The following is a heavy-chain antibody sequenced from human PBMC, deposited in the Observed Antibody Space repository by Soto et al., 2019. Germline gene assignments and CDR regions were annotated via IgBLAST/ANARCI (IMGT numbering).Heavy chain of an antibody. CDR2: ISGVNGNA. V-gene: IGHV1-18*01. J-gene: IGHJ4*02. Sequence: QVQLVQSGAEVNKPVSSVKFFCKSSGYTFTTYGIIWVRQAPGQGREGMGWISGVNGNANYAQRPQGRVTMTTDTSPRAAHVDRRSRRSDDKAVYYCAIAVATGGYSSSPSDYWGQGTLVTVSS. D-gene: IGHD6-6*01. CDR3: AIAVATGGYSSSPSDY. CDR1: GYTFTTYG.